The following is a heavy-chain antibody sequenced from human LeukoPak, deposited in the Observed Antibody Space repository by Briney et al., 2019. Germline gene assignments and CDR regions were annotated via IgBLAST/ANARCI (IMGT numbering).Heavy chain of an antibody. J-gene: IGHJ4*02. CDR3: ARRAAAGTGAQFDY. Sequence: SETLSLTCTVSGGSITSYYWSWIRQPPGKGLEWIGYIYYSGRTNYNPSLKSRVTISLDTSNNKFFLRLSSLTAADTAVYYCARRAAAGTGAQFDYWGQGAPVTVSS. CDR1: GGSITSYY. D-gene: IGHD6-13*01. CDR2: IYYSGRT. V-gene: IGHV4-59*01.